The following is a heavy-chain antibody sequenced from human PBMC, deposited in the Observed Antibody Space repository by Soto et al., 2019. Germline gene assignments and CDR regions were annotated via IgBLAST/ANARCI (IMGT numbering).Heavy chain of an antibody. CDR3: AAVVEHTMVGATTGFDY. V-gene: IGHV1-58*01. CDR1: GFTFTSSG. D-gene: IGHD1-26*01. Sequence: SVKVSCKASGFTFTSSGVQWVRQARGQRLEWIGWIVVGSGNTNYAQKFQERVTITRDMSTSTAYTELSSLRSEDTAVYYCAAVVEHTMVGATTGFDYWGQGTLVTVSS. J-gene: IGHJ4*02. CDR2: IVVGSGNT.